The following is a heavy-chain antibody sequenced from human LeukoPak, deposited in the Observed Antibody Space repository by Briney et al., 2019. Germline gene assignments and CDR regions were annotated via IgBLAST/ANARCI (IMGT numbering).Heavy chain of an antibody. Sequence: GASVKVSCKASGGTFSSYAISWVRQAPGQGLEWMGRIIPIFGTANYAQKFQGRVTITTDESTSTAYMELSSLRSEDTAVYYCARDLVATTPGYFDFWGQGTLVTVSS. V-gene: IGHV1-69*05. CDR1: GGTFSSYA. CDR2: IIPIFGTA. CDR3: ARDLVATTPGYFDF. D-gene: IGHD5-12*01. J-gene: IGHJ4*02.